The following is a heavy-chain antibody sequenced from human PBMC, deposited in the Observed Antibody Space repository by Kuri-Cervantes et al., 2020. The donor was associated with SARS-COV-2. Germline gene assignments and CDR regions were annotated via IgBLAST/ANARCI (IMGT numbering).Heavy chain of an antibody. J-gene: IGHJ6*03. Sequence: KVSCKGSGYSFTSYWIGWVRQMPGKGLEWMGIIYPGDSDTRYSPSFQGQVTISADKSISTAYLQWSSLKASDTAVYYCARGVLSSSSWTYYYYYYMDVWGKGTTVTVSS. CDR2: IYPGDSDT. CDR3: ARGVLSSSSWTYYYYYYMDV. CDR1: GYSFTSYW. D-gene: IGHD6-13*01. V-gene: IGHV5-51*01.